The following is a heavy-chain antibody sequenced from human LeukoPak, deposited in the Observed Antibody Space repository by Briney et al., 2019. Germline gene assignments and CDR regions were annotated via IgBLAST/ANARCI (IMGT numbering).Heavy chain of an antibody. CDR3: ARDPGSFLSGSGWLNWFEP. CDR1: GYTFTRYG. D-gene: IGHD6-19*01. J-gene: IGHJ5*02. V-gene: IGHV1-18*01. Sequence: ASVKVSCTASGYTFTRYGINWVRQAPGQGLEWMRWISGYNEKTNYAQKFQGRVTMTTDTSTSTAYMELRRLRSDDTAVYYCARDPGSFLSGSGWLNWFEPWGQGTLVTVSS. CDR2: ISGYNEKT.